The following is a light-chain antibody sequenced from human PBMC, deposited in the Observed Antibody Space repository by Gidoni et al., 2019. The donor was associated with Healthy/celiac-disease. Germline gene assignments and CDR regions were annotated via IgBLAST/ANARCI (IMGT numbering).Light chain of an antibody. CDR1: QGISNY. Sequence: DIQMTQSPSSLSASVGDRVTITCRASQGISNYFAWYQQKPGKVPKLLTYAASTLQSGVPSRFSGSGSGTDFTITSSSLQPEDVATYYCQKYNSAPRTFGQGTKVEIK. V-gene: IGKV1-27*01. CDR3: QKYNSAPRT. CDR2: AAS. J-gene: IGKJ1*01.